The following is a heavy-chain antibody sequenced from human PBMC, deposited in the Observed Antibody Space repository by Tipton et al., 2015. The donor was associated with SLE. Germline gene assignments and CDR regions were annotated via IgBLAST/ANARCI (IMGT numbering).Heavy chain of an antibody. V-gene: IGHV4-4*09. D-gene: IGHD2-15*01. CDR3: ARDVGLIGSGHGYFDL. Sequence: TLSLTCAVYGGSFSGYYWSWIRQPAGKGLEWIGYIYTSGSTNYNPSLKSRVTISVDTSKNQFSLKLSSVTAADTAVYYCARDVGLIGSGHGYFDLWCRGTLVTVSS. CDR2: IYTSGST. CDR1: GGSFSGYY. J-gene: IGHJ2*01.